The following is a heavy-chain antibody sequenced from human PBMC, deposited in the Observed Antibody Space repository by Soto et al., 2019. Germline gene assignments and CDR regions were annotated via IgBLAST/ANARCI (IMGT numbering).Heavy chain of an antibody. CDR2: IHYSGST. V-gene: IGHV4-59*01. D-gene: IGHD3-22*01. CDR3: ARCVSGYYSGFDH. CDR1: GGSISDYY. J-gene: IGHJ4*02. Sequence: QVQLQESSPGLVKPSETLSLTCNVSGGSISDYYWSWIRQPPGKGLVWIGNIHYSGSTKYKPSLKSLVTISVDTSNNQFSRKLRAVTAAHSAMYYCARCVSGYYSGFDHWGQGTLVTVSS.